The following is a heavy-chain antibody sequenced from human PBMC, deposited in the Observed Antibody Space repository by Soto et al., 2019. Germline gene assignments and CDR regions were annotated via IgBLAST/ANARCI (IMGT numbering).Heavy chain of an antibody. CDR2: INHSGST. J-gene: IGHJ5*02. Sequence: SETLSLTCAVYGGSFSGYYWSWIRQPPGKGLEWIGEINHSGSTNYNPSLKSRVTISVDTSKNQFSLKLSSVTAADTAVYYCARGLPYCSSTSCYASGWFDPWGQGTLVTVS. CDR1: GGSFSGYY. V-gene: IGHV4-34*01. D-gene: IGHD2-2*01. CDR3: ARGLPYCSSTSCYASGWFDP.